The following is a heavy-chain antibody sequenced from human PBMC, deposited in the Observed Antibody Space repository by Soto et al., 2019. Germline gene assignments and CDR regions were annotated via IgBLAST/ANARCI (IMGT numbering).Heavy chain of an antibody. CDR3: AKDIYGDYPGVQYYFDY. CDR2: ISGSGGST. D-gene: IGHD4-17*01. V-gene: IGHV3-23*01. Sequence: GGSLRLSCAASGFTFSSYAMSWVRQAPGKGLEWVSAISGSGGSTYYADSVKGRFTISRDNSKNTLYLQMNSLRAEDTAVYYCAKDIYGDYPGVQYYFDYWGQGTLVTVSS. J-gene: IGHJ4*02. CDR1: GFTFSSYA.